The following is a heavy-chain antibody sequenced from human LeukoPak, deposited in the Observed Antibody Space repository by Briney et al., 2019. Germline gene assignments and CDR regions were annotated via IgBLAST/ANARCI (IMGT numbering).Heavy chain of an antibody. D-gene: IGHD2-15*01. Sequence: GESLKISCKGSGYSINNYWIGWVRQMPGKGLEWMGIIYPADSDIRYSPSFQGQVTISADKSISTAYLQWSSLKASDTALYYCARQEYCSGGSCYTWFDPWGQGTLVTVSS. V-gene: IGHV5-51*01. CDR3: ARQEYCSGGSCYTWFDP. J-gene: IGHJ5*02. CDR2: IYPADSDI. CDR1: GYSINNYW.